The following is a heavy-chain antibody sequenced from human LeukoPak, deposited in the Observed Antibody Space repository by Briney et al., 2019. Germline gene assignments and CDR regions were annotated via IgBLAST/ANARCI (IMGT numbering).Heavy chain of an antibody. Sequence: GGSLRLSCAASGFTFSSYAMSWVRQAPGKGLEWVSAISGGGIGIYYADSLKGRFTISRDDSKNTLYLQMNSLRAEDTAVYYCARENAAAFDYWGQGTLVTVSS. CDR2: ISGGGIGI. V-gene: IGHV3-23*01. CDR3: ARENAAAFDY. D-gene: IGHD6-25*01. CDR1: GFTFSSYA. J-gene: IGHJ4*02.